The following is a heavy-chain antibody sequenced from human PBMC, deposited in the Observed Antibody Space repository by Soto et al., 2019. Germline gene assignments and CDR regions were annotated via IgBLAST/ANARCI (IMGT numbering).Heavy chain of an antibody. D-gene: IGHD2-2*01. CDR3: ARVYCSTTTCHVQAFDS. Sequence: GGSLRLSCAASGFTFSSYEMNWVRQAPGKTLEWVSYISSSGNSSYYADSVKSRFTISRDNAKNSLYLQMNSLRVEDTAFYYCARVYCSTTTCHVQAFDSWGQGTLVTVSS. CDR2: ISSSGNSS. CDR1: GFTFSSYE. J-gene: IGHJ4*02. V-gene: IGHV3-48*03.